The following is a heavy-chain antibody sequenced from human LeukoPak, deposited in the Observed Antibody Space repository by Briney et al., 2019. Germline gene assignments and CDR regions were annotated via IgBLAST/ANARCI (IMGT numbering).Heavy chain of an antibody. CDR2: ISSSGSTI. CDR1: GFTFSSYE. CDR3: AREAFNYGDHYFDY. V-gene: IGHV3-48*03. J-gene: IGHJ4*02. D-gene: IGHD4-17*01. Sequence: GGSLRLSCAASGFTFSSYEMNWVGQAPGKGLEWVSYISSSGSTIYYADSVKGRFTISRDNAKNTLYLQMNSLRAEDTAVYYCAREAFNYGDHYFDYWGQGTLVTVSS.